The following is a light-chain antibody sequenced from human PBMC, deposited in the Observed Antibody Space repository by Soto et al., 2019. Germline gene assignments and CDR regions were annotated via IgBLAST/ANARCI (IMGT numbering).Light chain of an antibody. CDR3: QQYSTYVWT. V-gene: IGKV1-5*03. J-gene: IGKJ1*01. CDR1: QSISSW. Sequence: DIQMTQSPSTLSASIGDRVTITCRASQSISSWLAWYQQKPGKAPKLLIYKAPSLESGVPSRFSGSGSGTEFTLTISSLQPDDFAAYDCQQYSTYVWTFGQGTKVEI. CDR2: KAP.